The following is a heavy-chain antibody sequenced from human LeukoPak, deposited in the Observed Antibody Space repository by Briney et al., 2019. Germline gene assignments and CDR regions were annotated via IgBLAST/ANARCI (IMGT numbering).Heavy chain of an antibody. V-gene: IGHV3-23*01. CDR2: IYSGGST. Sequence: GGSLRLSCAASGFTFSSYAMSWVRQAPGKGLEWVSVIYSGGSTYYADSVQGRFTISRDNSKNTLYLQMNSLRVEDTAIYYCARDDSRVAGTDYWGQGTLVTVSS. D-gene: IGHD6-19*01. CDR3: ARDDSRVAGTDY. J-gene: IGHJ4*02. CDR1: GFTFSSYA.